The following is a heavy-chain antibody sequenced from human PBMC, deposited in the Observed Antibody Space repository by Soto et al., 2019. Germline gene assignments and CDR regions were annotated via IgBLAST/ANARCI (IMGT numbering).Heavy chain of an antibody. CDR1: GGTFSSYA. J-gene: IGHJ5*02. Sequence: ASVKVSCRASGGTFSSYAISWVRQAPGQGLEWMGGIIPIFGTANYAQKFQGRVTITADESTSTAYMELSSLRSEDTAVYYCARASRRTGFVIAAADSDWFDPWGQGTLVTVPQ. D-gene: IGHD6-13*01. CDR3: ARASRRTGFVIAAADSDWFDP. V-gene: IGHV1-69*13. CDR2: IIPIFGTA.